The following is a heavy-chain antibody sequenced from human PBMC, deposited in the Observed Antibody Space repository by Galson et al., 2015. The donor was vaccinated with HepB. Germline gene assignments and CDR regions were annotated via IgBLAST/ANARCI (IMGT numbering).Heavy chain of an antibody. CDR2: ISGSGGNT. V-gene: IGHV3-23*01. D-gene: IGHD3-3*01. CDR3: AKEDRTYYDFWSGPGSGMDV. Sequence: SLRLSCAASGFTFSSYAMNWVRQAPGKGLEWVSAISGSGGNTYYADSVKGRFAISRDNSKNTLYLQMSSLRAEDTAVYYCAKEDRTYYDFWSGPGSGMDVWGQGTTVTVSS. J-gene: IGHJ6*02. CDR1: GFTFSSYA.